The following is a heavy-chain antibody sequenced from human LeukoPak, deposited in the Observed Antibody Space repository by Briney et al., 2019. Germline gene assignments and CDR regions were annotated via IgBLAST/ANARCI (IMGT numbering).Heavy chain of an antibody. D-gene: IGHD2/OR15-2a*01. V-gene: IGHV3-74*01. CDR1: GFTFSSYE. CDR3: ARDWFHAIDY. Sequence: GGSLRLSCAASGFTFSSYEMHWVRHAPGKGLVWVSRIRSDGSDTRYAESVKGRFTISRDNAKNTLYLQMNSLRAEDTAVYYRARDWFHAIDYWGQGTLVTVSS. J-gene: IGHJ4*02. CDR2: IRSDGSDT.